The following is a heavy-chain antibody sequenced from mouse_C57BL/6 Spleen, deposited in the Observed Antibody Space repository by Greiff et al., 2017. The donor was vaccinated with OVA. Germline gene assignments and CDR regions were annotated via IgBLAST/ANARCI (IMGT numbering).Heavy chain of an antibody. D-gene: IGHD2-5*01. J-gene: IGHJ3*01. CDR2: LLPGSGST. CDR1: GYTFTGYW. Sequence: VKLVESGAELMKPGASVKLSCKATGYTFTGYWIEWVKQRPGHGLEWIGELLPGSGSTNYNEKFKGKATFTADTSSNTAYMQLSSLTTEDSAIYYGARVEYSNYSAWFAYWGQGTLVTVSA. V-gene: IGHV1-9*01. CDR3: ARVEYSNYSAWFAY.